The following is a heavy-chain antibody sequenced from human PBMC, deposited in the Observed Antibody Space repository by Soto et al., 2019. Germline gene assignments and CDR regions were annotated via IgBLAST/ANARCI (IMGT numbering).Heavy chain of an antibody. Sequence: QVQLVESGGGVVQPGRSLRLSCAASGFTFSSYGMHWVRQAPGKGLEWVAVISYDGSNKYYADSVKGRFTISRDNSKNTLYLQMNSLRAEDTAVYYCAKDQGPSKYIVVVVAVYGTFDYWGQGTLVTVSS. J-gene: IGHJ4*02. CDR2: ISYDGSNK. CDR3: AKDQGPSKYIVVVVAVYGTFDY. D-gene: IGHD2-15*01. CDR1: GFTFSSYG. V-gene: IGHV3-30*18.